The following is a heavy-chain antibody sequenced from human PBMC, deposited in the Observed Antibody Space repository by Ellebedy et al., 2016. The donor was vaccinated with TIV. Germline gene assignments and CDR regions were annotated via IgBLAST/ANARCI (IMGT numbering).Heavy chain of an antibody. D-gene: IGHD2-2*02. J-gene: IGHJ3*02. CDR2: IYPGDSDT. CDR1: GYSFTSYW. Sequence: KVSXXGSGYSFTSYWIGWVRQMPGKGLEWMGIIYPGDSDTRYSPSFQGQVTISADKSISTAYLQWSSLKASDTAMYYCARVPNIVVVPAAILCDAFDIWGQGTMVTVSS. CDR3: ARVPNIVVVPAAILCDAFDI. V-gene: IGHV5-51*01.